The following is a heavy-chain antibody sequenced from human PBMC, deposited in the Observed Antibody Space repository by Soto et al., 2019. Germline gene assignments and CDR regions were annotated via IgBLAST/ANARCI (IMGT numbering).Heavy chain of an antibody. CDR3: ARDREVVLVPAAIAFDY. V-gene: IGHV1-18*01. CDR2: ISAYNGNT. CDR1: GYTFTSYG. Sequence: QVQLVQSGAEVKKPGASVKVSYKASGYTFTSYGISWVRQAPGQGLEWMGWISAYNGNTNYAQKLQGRVTMTTDTSTSTAYMELRSLRSDDTAVYYCARDREVVLVPAAIAFDYWGQGTLVTVSS. D-gene: IGHD2-2*01. J-gene: IGHJ4*02.